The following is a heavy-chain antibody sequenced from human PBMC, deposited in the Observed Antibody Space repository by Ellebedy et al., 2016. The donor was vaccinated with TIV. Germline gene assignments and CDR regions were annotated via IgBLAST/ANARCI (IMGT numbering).Heavy chain of an antibody. CDR2: ISYDGSNK. J-gene: IGHJ5*02. CDR3: ARSGEHDT. V-gene: IGHV3-30-3*01. CDR1: GFNFSTYT. Sequence: PGGSLRLSCAASGFNFSTYTIHWVRQTPGKGLEGVAVISYDGSNKYYADSVKGRFNISRDNSKNTLYLQMNSLRPEDTAVYYCARSGEHDTWGQGTLVTVSS. D-gene: IGHD1-26*01.